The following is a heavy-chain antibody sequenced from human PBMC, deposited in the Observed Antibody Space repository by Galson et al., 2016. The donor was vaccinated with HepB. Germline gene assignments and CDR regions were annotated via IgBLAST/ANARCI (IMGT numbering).Heavy chain of an antibody. Sequence: ETLSLTCSVSGGSVSNNYWSWIRQPPGRGLEWIAYIYDNRAYTRYNPSLGSRITISVDKSKNQVSLKLTSVTAADTAVYFCAKYSATEASFEDWGQGTLVTVPS. CDR3: AKYSATEASFED. J-gene: IGHJ4*02. CDR2: IYDNRAYT. D-gene: IGHD5-12*01. CDR1: GGSVSNNY. V-gene: IGHV4-59*02.